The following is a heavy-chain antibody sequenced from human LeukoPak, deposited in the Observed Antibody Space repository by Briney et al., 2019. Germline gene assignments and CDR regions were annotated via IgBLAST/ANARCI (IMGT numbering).Heavy chain of an antibody. CDR2: ITDSGRTI. D-gene: IGHD4-23*01. CDR3: ARDYGGSSPFDY. Sequence: PGGSLRLSCAASGFTFSTCEMNWVRQAPGKGQEWVSYITDSGRTIYYADSVKGRFTISRDNAKNSLYLQMNSLRAEDTAVYYCARDYGGSSPFDYWGQGTLVTVSS. CDR1: GFTFSTCE. V-gene: IGHV3-48*03. J-gene: IGHJ4*02.